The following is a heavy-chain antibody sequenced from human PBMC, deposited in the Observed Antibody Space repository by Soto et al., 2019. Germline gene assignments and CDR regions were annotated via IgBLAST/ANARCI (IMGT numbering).Heavy chain of an antibody. Sequence: QVQLVQSGAEVKKPGASVKVSCKASGYTFPNYAMHWVRQAPGKRPAWLGWINAGNGNTKFSPRFQGRVTITRDTSANIAYMELSSLTSEDTAVYYCARAGFCSTTSFSDAFDIWGQGTMVTVSS. V-gene: IGHV1-3*01. J-gene: IGHJ3*02. CDR3: ARAGFCSTTSFSDAFDI. CDR2: INAGNGNT. CDR1: GYTFPNYA. D-gene: IGHD2-2*01.